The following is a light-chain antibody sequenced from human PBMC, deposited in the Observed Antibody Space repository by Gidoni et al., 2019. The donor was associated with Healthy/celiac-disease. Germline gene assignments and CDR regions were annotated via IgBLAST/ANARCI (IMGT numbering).Light chain of an antibody. J-gene: IGLJ3*02. Sequence: QSVLTQPPSVSVAPGQRVTISCTGSSSNIGAGYNVHWYQHLPGTAPKLLIYDNSNRPSGVPDRFSGSKSGTSASLAITGLQAEDEADYYCQSYDSSLSGPRFGGGTKLTVL. V-gene: IGLV1-40*01. CDR3: QSYDSSLSGPR. CDR2: DNS. CDR1: SSNIGAGYN.